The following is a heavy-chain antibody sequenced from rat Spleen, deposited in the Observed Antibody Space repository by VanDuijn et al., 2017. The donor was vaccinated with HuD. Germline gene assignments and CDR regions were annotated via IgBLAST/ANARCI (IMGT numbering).Heavy chain of an antibody. CDR2: IDSAGST. D-gene: IGHD1-12*02. Sequence: EVQLQESGPGLVKPSQSLSLTCSVTFYSITSSYRWSWVRKFPGNKLEWMGYIDSAGSTNYNPSLKSRISITRDTSKNQFFLQVNSVTTEDTATYYCASYYDGTYYLYWGQGVMVTVSS. CDR3: ASYYDGTYYLY. J-gene: IGHJ2*01. CDR1: FYSITSSYR. V-gene: IGHV3-3*01.